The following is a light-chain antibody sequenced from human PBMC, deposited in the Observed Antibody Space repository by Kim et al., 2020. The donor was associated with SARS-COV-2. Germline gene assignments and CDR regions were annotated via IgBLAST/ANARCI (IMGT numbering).Light chain of an antibody. CDR1: QSVSCY. CDR3: QQRSNWPPWT. V-gene: IGKV3-11*01. Sequence: SPGERATLSCRASQSVSCYLACYQQKPGQAPRLLIYDASTRATGIPARFSGSGSETDFTLTISSLEPQDFAVYYCQQRSNWPPWTFGQGTKVDIK. J-gene: IGKJ1*01. CDR2: DAS.